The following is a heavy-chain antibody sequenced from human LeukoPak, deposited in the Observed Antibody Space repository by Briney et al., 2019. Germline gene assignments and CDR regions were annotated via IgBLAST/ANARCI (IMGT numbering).Heavy chain of an antibody. J-gene: IGHJ3*02. Sequence: PSETLSLTCTVSGGSISSYYWSWIRQPPGKGLEWIGYIYYSGSTNYNPSLKSRVTISVDTSKNQFSLKLSSVTAADTAVYYCARHYYGSGSVRAFDIWGQGTMVTVSS. CDR1: GGSISSYY. D-gene: IGHD3-10*01. CDR2: IYYSGST. CDR3: ARHYYGSGSVRAFDI. V-gene: IGHV4-59*08.